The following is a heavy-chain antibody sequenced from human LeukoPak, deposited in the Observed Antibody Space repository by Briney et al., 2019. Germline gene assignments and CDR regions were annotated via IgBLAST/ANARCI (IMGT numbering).Heavy chain of an antibody. CDR2: IIPIFGTA. J-gene: IGHJ6*02. CDR1: GGTFSSYA. CDR3: ARGATVDTAMVTKYYYYGMDV. D-gene: IGHD5-18*01. V-gene: IGHV1-69*13. Sequence: SVKVSCKASGGTFSSYAISWVRQAPEQGLEWMGGIIPIFGTANYAQEFQGRVTITADESTSTAYMELSSLRSEDTAVYYCARGATVDTAMVTKYYYYGMDVWGQGTTVTVSS.